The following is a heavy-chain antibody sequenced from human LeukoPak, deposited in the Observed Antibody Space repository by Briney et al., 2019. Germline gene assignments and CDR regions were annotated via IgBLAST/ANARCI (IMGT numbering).Heavy chain of an antibody. CDR1: GGSISSSSYY. D-gene: IGHD3-16*02. CDR2: IYYSGST. CDR3: ARLRVITFGGVIVSTWPFDP. Sequence: SETLSLTCTVSGGSISSSSYYWGWIRQPPGKGLEWIGSIYYSGSTYYNPSLKSRVTISVDTSKNQFSLKLSSVTAADTAVYYCARLRVITFGGVIVSTWPFDPWGQGTLVTVSS. V-gene: IGHV4-39*07. J-gene: IGHJ5*02.